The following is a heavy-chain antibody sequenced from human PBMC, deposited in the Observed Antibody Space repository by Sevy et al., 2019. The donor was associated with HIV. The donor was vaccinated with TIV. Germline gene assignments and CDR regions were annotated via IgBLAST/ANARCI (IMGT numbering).Heavy chain of an antibody. V-gene: IGHV3-30*04. CDR1: GFTFRNYA. CDR2: ISHDGSHK. Sequence: GGSLRLSCAASGFTFRNYAIYWVRQAPGKGLEWVAVISHDGSHKYSADSVKGRFTISRDNSKNTLYLQMNSLRAEDTAMYYCAREPTIYASGWYYFDYWGQRTLVTVSS. J-gene: IGHJ4*02. D-gene: IGHD6-19*01. CDR3: AREPTIYASGWYYFDY.